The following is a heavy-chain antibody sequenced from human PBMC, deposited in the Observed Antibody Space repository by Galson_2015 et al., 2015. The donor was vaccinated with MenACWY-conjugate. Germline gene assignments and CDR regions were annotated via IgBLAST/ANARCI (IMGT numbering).Heavy chain of an antibody. D-gene: IGHD3-9*01. Sequence: SLRLSCAASAFTFSSFEMNWVRQAPGKGLEWVSYISSSGTTIYYSDSVKGRFTISRDNAKNSLYLQMNSLRAEDTAVYYCARRALPGLNWGQGTLVTVSS. CDR2: ISSSGTTI. V-gene: IGHV3-48*03. CDR3: ARRALPGLN. J-gene: IGHJ4*02. CDR1: AFTFSSFE.